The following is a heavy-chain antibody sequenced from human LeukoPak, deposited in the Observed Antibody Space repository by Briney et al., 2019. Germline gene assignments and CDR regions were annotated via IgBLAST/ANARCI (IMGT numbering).Heavy chain of an antibody. CDR2: ISSSGSTI. Sequence: PGGSLRLSCTASGFTFGDYAMSWVRQAPGKGLEWVSYISSSGSTIYYADSVKGRFTISRDNAKNSLYLQMNSLRVEDTAVYYCARDRLYSSYYFDYWGQGTLVTVSS. CDR1: GFTFGDYA. D-gene: IGHD6-6*01. J-gene: IGHJ4*02. CDR3: ARDRLYSSYYFDY. V-gene: IGHV3-48*03.